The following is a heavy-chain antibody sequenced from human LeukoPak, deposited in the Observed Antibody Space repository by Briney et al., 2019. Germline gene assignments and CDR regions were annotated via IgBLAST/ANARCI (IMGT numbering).Heavy chain of an antibody. D-gene: IGHD2-15*01. CDR3: ARPRLEYCSGGSCFDAFDI. Sequence: GGSLRLSCAVSGFTFTDTYMTWIRQAPGKGLESLSYISPSGTDISYADSVKGRFTISRDNSKNTLFLQMNSLTAEDTAIYSCARPRLEYCSGGSCFDAFDIWGQGTMVTVSS. J-gene: IGHJ3*02. CDR1: GFTFTDTY. CDR2: ISPSGTDI. V-gene: IGHV3-11*01.